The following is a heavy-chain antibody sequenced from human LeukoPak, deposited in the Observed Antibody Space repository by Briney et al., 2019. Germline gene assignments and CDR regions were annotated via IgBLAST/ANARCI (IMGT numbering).Heavy chain of an antibody. CDR2: ISGSGDNT. V-gene: IGHV3-23*01. D-gene: IGHD3-3*01. CDR3: ASELRFLEWLPDY. CDR1: GFTFSSYL. Sequence: GXSLRLSCAASGFTFSSYLMSWVRQAPGKGVGWGSGISGSGDNTYYADSVEGRFTISRDNYKNTMYMQRNSLRAEDTAVYYCASELRFLEWLPDYWGQGTLVTVSS. J-gene: IGHJ4*02.